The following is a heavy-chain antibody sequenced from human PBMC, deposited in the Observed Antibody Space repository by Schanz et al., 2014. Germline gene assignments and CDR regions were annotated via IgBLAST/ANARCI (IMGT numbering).Heavy chain of an antibody. Sequence: QVQVQQWGAGLLKPSETLSLTCAVYGGSFSGYYWSWIRQPPGKGLEWIGYIFFRGSTYYNPSLKSRVTISIDTPKNQFSVKLSFVTAADTAVYYCARVSPVAVAGSFHDAFDIWGQGTMVTVSS. V-gene: IGHV4-34*11. J-gene: IGHJ3*02. CDR3: ARVSPVAVAGSFHDAFDI. CDR1: GGSFSGYY. CDR2: IFFRGST. D-gene: IGHD6-19*01.